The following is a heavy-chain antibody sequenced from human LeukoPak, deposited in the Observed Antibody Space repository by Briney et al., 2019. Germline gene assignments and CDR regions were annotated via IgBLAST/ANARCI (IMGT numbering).Heavy chain of an antibody. CDR2: ISAYNGNT. CDR3: ARASSGWGYYYYYYMDV. D-gene: IGHD6-19*01. V-gene: IGHV1-18*01. J-gene: IGHJ6*03. CDR1: GYTFTNYG. Sequence: ASVKVSCRASGYTFTNYGISWVRQAPGQGLEWMGWISAYNGNTNYAQKFQGRIAMTTDTSTRTGYMELRSLRSDDQAVYYCARASSGWGYYYYYYMDVWGKGTTVTVSS.